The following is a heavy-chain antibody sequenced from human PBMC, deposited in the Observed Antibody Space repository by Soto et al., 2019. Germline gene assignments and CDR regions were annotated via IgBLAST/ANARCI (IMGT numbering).Heavy chain of an antibody. Sequence: QVQLVQSGAEVKKPGSSVKVSCKASGGTFSSYTISWVRQAPGQGLEWMGRIIPILGIANYAPKFQGRVTITADTSTSTAYMELSSLRSEDTAVYYCARDRCWSSSCFGYSSGWFDYWGQGTLVTVSS. CDR3: ARDRCWSSSCFGYSSGWFDY. V-gene: IGHV1-69*08. CDR2: IIPILGIA. J-gene: IGHJ4*02. CDR1: GGTFSSYT. D-gene: IGHD6-19*01.